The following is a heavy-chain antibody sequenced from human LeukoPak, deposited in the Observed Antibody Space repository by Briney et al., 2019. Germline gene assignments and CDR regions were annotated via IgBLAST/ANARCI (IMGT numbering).Heavy chain of an antibody. J-gene: IGHJ4*02. CDR2: INSDGSST. CDR3: AKILVLRFLEWLSNGFDY. Sequence: TGGSLRLSCAASGFTFSSYWMHWVRQAPGKGLVWVSRINSDGSSTSYADSEKGRFTISRDNSKNTLYLQMNSLRAEDTAVYYCAKILVLRFLEWLSNGFDYWGQGTLVTVSS. V-gene: IGHV3-74*01. CDR1: GFTFSSYW. D-gene: IGHD3-3*01.